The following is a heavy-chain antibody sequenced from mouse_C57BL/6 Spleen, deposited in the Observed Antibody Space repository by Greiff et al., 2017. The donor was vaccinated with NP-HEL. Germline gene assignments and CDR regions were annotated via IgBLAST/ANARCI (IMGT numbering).Heavy chain of an antibody. CDR3: ARGHTAQALDY. CDR1: GYTFTSYW. D-gene: IGHD3-2*02. Sequence: QVHVKQPGAELVKPGASVKMSCKASGYTFTSYWITWVKQRPGQGLEWIGDIYPGSGSTNYNEKFKSKATLTVDTSSSTAYMQLSSLTSEDSAVYYCARGHTAQALDYWGQGTTLTVSS. J-gene: IGHJ2*01. V-gene: IGHV1-55*01. CDR2: IYPGSGST.